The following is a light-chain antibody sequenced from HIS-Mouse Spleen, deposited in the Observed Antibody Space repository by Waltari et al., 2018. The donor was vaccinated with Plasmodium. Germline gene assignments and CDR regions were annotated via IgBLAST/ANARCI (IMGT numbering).Light chain of an antibody. CDR2: AAS. CDR3: QQYYSYPYT. J-gene: IGKJ2*01. V-gene: IGKV1-8*01. Sequence: AIRMTQSPSSFSASTGDRVTITCRASQGISSYLAWYQQKPGKAPKLLIYAASTLQSGCPSRFSGSGSGTDFTLTISCLQSEDFATYYCQQYYSYPYTFGQGTKLEIK. CDR1: QGISSY.